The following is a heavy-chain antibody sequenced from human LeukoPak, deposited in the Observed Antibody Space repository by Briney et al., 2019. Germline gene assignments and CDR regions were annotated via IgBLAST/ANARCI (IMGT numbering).Heavy chain of an antibody. D-gene: IGHD2-2*01. J-gene: IGHJ5*02. V-gene: IGHV1-2*02. CDR2: INPNSGGT. CDR1: GYTFTGYY. CDR3: ARRAKYCSSTSCYALSWFDP. Sequence: EASVKVSCKASGYTFTGYYMHWVRQAPGQGLEWMGWINPNSGGTNYAQKFQGRVTMTRDTSISTAYMELSRLRSDDTAVYYCARRAKYCSSTSCYALSWFDPWGQGTLVTVSS.